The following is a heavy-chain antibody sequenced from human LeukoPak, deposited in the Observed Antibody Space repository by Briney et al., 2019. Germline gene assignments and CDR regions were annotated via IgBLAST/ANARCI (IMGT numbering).Heavy chain of an antibody. J-gene: IGHJ4*02. D-gene: IGHD1-26*01. V-gene: IGHV3-7*01. CDR2: MNQDGSEK. CDR3: ARDQVGPED. Sequence: PGGSLRLSCAASGFTFSGFWMSWVRQAPGKGLEWVANMNQDGSEKYYVDSVKGRSTISRDNAKSSLYLQMNSLTAEDTAVYYCARDQVGPEDWGQGTLVTVSS. CDR1: GFTFSGFW.